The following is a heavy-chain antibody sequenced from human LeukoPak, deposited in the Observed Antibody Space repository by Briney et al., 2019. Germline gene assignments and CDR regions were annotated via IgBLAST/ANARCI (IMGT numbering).Heavy chain of an antibody. CDR3: ARYPDP. CDR1: GGSFSGYY. CDR2: IYTSGST. J-gene: IGHJ5*02. Sequence: PSETLSLTCAVYGGSFSGYYWSWIRQPAGKGLEWIGRIYTSGSTNYNPSLKSRVTISVDTSKNQFSLKLSSVTAADTAVYYCARYPDPWGQGTLVTVSS. V-gene: IGHV4-59*10.